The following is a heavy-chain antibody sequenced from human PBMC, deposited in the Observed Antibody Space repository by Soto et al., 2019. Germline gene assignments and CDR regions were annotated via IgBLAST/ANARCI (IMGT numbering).Heavy chain of an antibody. CDR2: ISGSGESA. CDR3: VKDSPSLVTTVIDEYFQH. D-gene: IGHD4-17*01. J-gene: IGHJ1*01. Sequence: HPWGSLRLSCAASGFTFNSYSMSWVRQVSGKGLEWVAVISGSGESAYYADSVKGRSIISRDNFKNTVYVQMNSLRVEDTATYYCVKDSPSLVTTVIDEYFQHWGQGTLVTVSS. CDR1: GFTFNSYS. V-gene: IGHV3-23*01.